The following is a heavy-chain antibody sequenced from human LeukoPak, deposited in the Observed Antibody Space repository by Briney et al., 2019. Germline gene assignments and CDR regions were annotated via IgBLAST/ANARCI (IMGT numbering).Heavy chain of an antibody. CDR1: GGSISSTSYY. Sequence: SETLSLTCTVSGGSISSTSYYWGWIRQPPGKGLEWIGSVYFSGSTCYNPSLKSRVTISLGTSKNQFSLQLRSVTAADTAVYYCARAGGLNYYGGYSEFGYWGQGTLVTVSS. CDR3: ARAGGLNYYGGYSEFGY. CDR2: VYFSGST. V-gene: IGHV4-39*07. J-gene: IGHJ4*02. D-gene: IGHD4-23*01.